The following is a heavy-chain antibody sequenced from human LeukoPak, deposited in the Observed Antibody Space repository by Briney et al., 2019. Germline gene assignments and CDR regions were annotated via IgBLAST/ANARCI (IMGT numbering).Heavy chain of an antibody. J-gene: IGHJ4*02. CDR2: ISSSGGRT. V-gene: IGHV3-64D*09. D-gene: IGHD6-13*01. Sequence: PGGSLRLSCSASGFTFSSYAMHWVRQASGKGLEYVSAISSSGGRTYYADSVRGRFTISRDNSKNTLYLQMSSLRAEDTAVYYCVKGRYSNSWYSSDYWGQGTLVTVSS. CDR3: VKGRYSNSWYSSDY. CDR1: GFTFSSYA.